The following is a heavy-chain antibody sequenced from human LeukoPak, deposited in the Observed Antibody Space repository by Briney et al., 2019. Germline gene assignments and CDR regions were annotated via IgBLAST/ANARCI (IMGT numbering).Heavy chain of an antibody. V-gene: IGHV4-39*07. CDR1: GGSISSSSYY. D-gene: IGHD4-17*01. Sequence: SETLSLTCTVSGGSISSSSYYWGWIRQPPGKGLEWIGSIYYSGSTYYNPSLKSRVAISVDTSKNQFSLKLSSVTAVDTAVYYCARDLLGYGDYGGYWGQGTLVTVSS. CDR3: ARDLLGYGDYGGY. CDR2: IYYSGST. J-gene: IGHJ4*02.